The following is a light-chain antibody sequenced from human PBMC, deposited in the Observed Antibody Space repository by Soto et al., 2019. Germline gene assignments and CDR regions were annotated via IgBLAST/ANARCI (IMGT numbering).Light chain of an antibody. J-gene: IGKJ3*01. V-gene: IGKV1-27*01. CDR2: AAS. CDR3: QKYDSAAFT. CDR1: QGISSY. Sequence: DIQMTQSPSSLSASIGDRVTITCRASQGISSYLNWYQQKPGKVPKLLIYAASTLQSEFPSRFSGSGSGTDFALTISSLQPEDVATYYCQKYDSAAFTVGPGTKVDIK.